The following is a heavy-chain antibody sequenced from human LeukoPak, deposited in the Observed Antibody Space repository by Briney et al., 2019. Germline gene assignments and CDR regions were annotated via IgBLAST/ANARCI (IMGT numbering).Heavy chain of an antibody. Sequence: GGSLRLSCAASGFTFDNYAMHWVRQAPGKGLEWVSSISGSGVSTYHADSVKGRFTISRDNSKNTLYLQMNSLRAEDTAVYYCAKGYIGRYSLDYWGQGTLVTVSS. D-gene: IGHD1-26*01. J-gene: IGHJ4*02. V-gene: IGHV3-23*01. CDR2: ISGSGVST. CDR3: AKGYIGRYSLDY. CDR1: GFTFDNYA.